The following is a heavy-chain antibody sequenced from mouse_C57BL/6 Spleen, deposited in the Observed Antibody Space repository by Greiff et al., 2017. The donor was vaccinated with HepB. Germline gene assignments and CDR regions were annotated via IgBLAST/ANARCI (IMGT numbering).Heavy chain of an antibody. V-gene: IGHV1-55*01. CDR2: IYPGSGST. CDR1: GYTFTSYW. J-gene: IGHJ2*01. D-gene: IGHD2-4*01. CDR3: ARSLYDYENYFDY. Sequence: QVHVKQPGAELVKPGASVKMSCKASGYTFTSYWITWVKQRPGQGLEWIGDIYPGSGSTNYNEKFKSKATLTVDTSSSTAYMQLSSLTSEDSAVYYCARSLYDYENYFDYWGQGTTLTVSS.